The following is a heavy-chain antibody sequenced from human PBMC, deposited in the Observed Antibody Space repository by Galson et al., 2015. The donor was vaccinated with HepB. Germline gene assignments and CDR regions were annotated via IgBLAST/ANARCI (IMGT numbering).Heavy chain of an antibody. Sequence: SLRLSCATSGFIFGDYAMSWVRQAPGKGLEWTSYIRSEAYGETTVYAASVKGRFTISRDDSKSIAYLQMNSLEIDDTAVYYCCRDRPGNGNTATRGWFDPWGQGTLVTVSS. D-gene: IGHD5-18*01. CDR3: CRDRPGNGNTATRGWFDP. CDR2: IRSEAYGETT. V-gene: IGHV3-49*04. J-gene: IGHJ5*02. CDR1: GFIFGDYA.